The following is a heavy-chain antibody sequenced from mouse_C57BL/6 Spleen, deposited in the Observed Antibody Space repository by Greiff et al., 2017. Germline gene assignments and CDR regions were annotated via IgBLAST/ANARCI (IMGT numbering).Heavy chain of an antibody. CDR3: ARPPTVVALYFDV. CDR2: ISNGGGST. J-gene: IGHJ1*03. CDR1: GFTFSDYY. Sequence: EVKLVESGGGLVQPGGSLKLSCAASGFTFSDYYMYWVRQTPEKRLEWVAYISNGGGSTYYPDTVKGRFTISRDNAKSTLYLQMSRLKSEDTAMYYCARPPTVVALYFDVWGTGTTLTVSS. D-gene: IGHD1-1*01. V-gene: IGHV5-12*01.